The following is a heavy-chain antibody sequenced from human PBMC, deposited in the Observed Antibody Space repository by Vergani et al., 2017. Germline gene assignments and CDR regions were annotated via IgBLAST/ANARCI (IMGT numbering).Heavy chain of an antibody. CDR1: SHTFQTYG. V-gene: IGHV1-18*01. J-gene: IGHJ3*01. Sequence: QVQLVQSGAELKKPGASVSVSCKGSSHTFQTYGISWVRQAPGKGLEWMAWIRPYTGHTIYAQKFQDRVTMTVDTSTNTAYMELRSLRSDDTAVYFCARVAPSNSEVTPTAFDVWGQGTMVTVSS. CDR2: IRPYTGHT. D-gene: IGHD1-1*01. CDR3: ARVAPSNSEVTPTAFDV.